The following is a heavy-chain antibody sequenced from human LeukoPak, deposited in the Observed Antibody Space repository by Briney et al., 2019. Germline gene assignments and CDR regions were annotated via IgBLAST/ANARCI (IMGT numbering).Heavy chain of an antibody. V-gene: IGHV4-34*01. Sequence: SETLSLTCAVYCGSFRGYYWSGLRQPPGKGLEWIGEINQRGSTNYNPPSKTNVSLSVDTSKTQFSVTLRSVTAADTAVYYCARLGYCSGGSCYSGSRYYYYYYMDVWGKGTTVTVSS. D-gene: IGHD2-15*01. CDR1: CGSFRGYY. J-gene: IGHJ6*03. CDR3: ARLGYCSGGSCYSGSRYYYYYYMDV. CDR2: INQRGST.